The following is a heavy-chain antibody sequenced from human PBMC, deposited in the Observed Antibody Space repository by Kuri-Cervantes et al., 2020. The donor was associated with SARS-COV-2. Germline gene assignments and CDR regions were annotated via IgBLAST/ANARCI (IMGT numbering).Heavy chain of an antibody. V-gene: IGHV3-30*02. D-gene: IGHD3-10*01. J-gene: IGHJ3*02. CDR3: AKDQRLWFGEFDAFDI. CDR2: IRYDGSNK. CDR1: GYTFSSYG. Sequence: SLKISCAASGYTFSSYGMHWVRQARRKRLEWVAFIRYDGSNKYYADSVKGRFTIARDNSKNTLYLQMNILRAEDTAVYYCAKDQRLWFGEFDAFDIWGQGTMVTVSS.